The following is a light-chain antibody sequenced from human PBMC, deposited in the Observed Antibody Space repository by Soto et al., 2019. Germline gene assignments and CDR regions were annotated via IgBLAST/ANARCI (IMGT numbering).Light chain of an antibody. J-gene: IGLJ3*02. CDR3: AAWDDSLNSGV. V-gene: IGLV1-44*01. CDR2: SNN. CDR1: SSNIGINT. Sequence: QSVLTQPPSASGTPGQRVSISCSGSSSNIGINTVNWYQQLPGTAPKLLIYSNNQRPSGVPDRFSGSKSGTSASLAISGLQSEDEADYYCAAWDDSLNSGVFGGGTKLTVL.